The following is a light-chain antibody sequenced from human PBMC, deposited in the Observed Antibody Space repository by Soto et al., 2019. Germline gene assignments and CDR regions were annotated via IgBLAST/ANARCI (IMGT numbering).Light chain of an antibody. V-gene: IGKV3-20*01. Sequence: EIELTQSPGTMSLSPGERATLSCRASQSVSSYLAWYQQKPGQAPRLLIYGASSRATGIPDRFSGSGSGTDFTLTISRLEPEDCAVYYCQQYGRSPLTFGGGTKVDIK. CDR1: QSVSSY. J-gene: IGKJ4*01. CDR3: QQYGRSPLT. CDR2: GAS.